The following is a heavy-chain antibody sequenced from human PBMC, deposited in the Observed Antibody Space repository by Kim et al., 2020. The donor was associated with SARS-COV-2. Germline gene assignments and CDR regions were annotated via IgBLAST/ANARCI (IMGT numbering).Heavy chain of an antibody. D-gene: IGHD6-13*01. Sequence: CVDSGKRRFTLSRDNAKNSLYLQMDGLRAEDTAVYYCARGGSGSSWYWRFWGQGALVTVSS. V-gene: IGHV3-7*01. J-gene: IGHJ4*02. CDR3: ARGGSGSSWYWRF.